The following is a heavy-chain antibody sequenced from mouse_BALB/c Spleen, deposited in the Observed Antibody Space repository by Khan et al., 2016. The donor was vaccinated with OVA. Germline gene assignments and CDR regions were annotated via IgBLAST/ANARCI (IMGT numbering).Heavy chain of an antibody. D-gene: IGHD1-1*01. V-gene: IGHV1-7*01. J-gene: IGHJ2*01. Sequence: QVQLQQSGAELAKPGASVKMSCKASGYSFINYWILWVKQRPGQGLEWIGYINPSTGYTEYNQNFKDKATLTADKSSTTAYMQLSSLTSEDSAVYYYERRGVRGDFDYWGQGTTLTVSS. CDR1: GYSFINYW. CDR2: INPSTGYT. CDR3: ERRGVRGDFDY.